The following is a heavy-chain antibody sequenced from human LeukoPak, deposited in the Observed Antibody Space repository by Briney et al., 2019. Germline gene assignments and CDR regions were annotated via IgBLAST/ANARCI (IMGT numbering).Heavy chain of an antibody. CDR1: GFTFSSYA. CDR2: ISFDGSNI. J-gene: IGHJ4*02. CDR3: AKWFLPIAPAGTEVF. Sequence: GGSLRLSCAASGFTFSSYAMHWVRQAPGKGLEWVAFISFDGSNIYHADSVKGRFTISRDNSKNTLSLHMNSLRAEDTALYYCAKWFLPIAPAGTEVFWGQGTLVTVSS. D-gene: IGHD6-13*01. V-gene: IGHV3-30*18.